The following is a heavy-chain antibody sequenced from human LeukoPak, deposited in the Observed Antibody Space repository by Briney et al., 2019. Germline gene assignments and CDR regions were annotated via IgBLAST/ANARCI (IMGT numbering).Heavy chain of an antibody. CDR2: IYYSGST. CDR3: ASMEMATTLDY. V-gene: IGHV4-59*01. D-gene: IGHD5-24*01. J-gene: IGHJ4*02. Sequence: PSETLSLTCTVSGGSISSYYWSWIQQPPGKGLEWIGYIYYSGSTNYNPSLKSRVTISVDTSKNQFSLKLSSVTAADTAVYYCASMEMATTLDYWGQGTLVTVSS. CDR1: GGSISSYY.